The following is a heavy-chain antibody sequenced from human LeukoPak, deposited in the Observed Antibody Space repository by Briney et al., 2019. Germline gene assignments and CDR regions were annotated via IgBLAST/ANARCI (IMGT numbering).Heavy chain of an antibody. J-gene: IGHJ4*02. Sequence: GASVKVSCKASQYTFSDYYMHWVRLAPGQGFEWMGWINPMGGGTNYAQKFQGRVTMTRGTSITTAYMELSRLRSDDTAVYFCARGGHGASYFTFEFWGQGTLVTVSS. D-gene: IGHD4/OR15-4a*01. V-gene: IGHV1-2*02. CDR3: ARGGHGASYFTFEF. CDR2: INPMGGGT. CDR1: QYTFSDYY.